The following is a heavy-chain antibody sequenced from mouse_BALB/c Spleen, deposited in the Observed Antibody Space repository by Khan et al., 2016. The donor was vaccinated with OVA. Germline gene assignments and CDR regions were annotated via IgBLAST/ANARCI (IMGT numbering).Heavy chain of an antibody. CDR2: VSTGGHYT. J-gene: IGHJ3*01. CDR1: GFTFSTYG. V-gene: IGHV5-6*01. Sequence: DVHLVESGGDIVKPGGSLKLSCAASGFTFSTYGMSWVRQTPDKSLEWVATVSTGGHYTYYTDTVKGRFTISRDNAKNTLYLQMSSLRSEDTAMFYCARLAYYYDSEGFAYWGQGTLVTVSA. CDR3: ARLAYYYDSEGFAY. D-gene: IGHD1-1*01.